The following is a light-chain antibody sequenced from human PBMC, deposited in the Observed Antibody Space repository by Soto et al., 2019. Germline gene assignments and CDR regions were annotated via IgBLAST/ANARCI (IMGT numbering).Light chain of an antibody. Sequence: EIVMTQSPATLSVSPGERATLSCRASQSVSSNLAWYQQKPGQAPRLLIYGASTRATGIPARFSGSGSGTEFTLTITSMPSEDFAVYFCQQYDNLPLTFGPATKVDIK. J-gene: IGKJ3*01. CDR2: GAS. CDR3: QQYDNLPLT. V-gene: IGKV3-15*01. CDR1: QSVSSN.